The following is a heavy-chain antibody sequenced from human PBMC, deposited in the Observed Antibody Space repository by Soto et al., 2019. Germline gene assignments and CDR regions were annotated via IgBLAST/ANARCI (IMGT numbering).Heavy chain of an antibody. D-gene: IGHD5-12*01. CDR2: IVVGSGNT. V-gene: IGHV1-58*01. Sequence: SVKVSWKTSGFMFSSSAVQWVRQARGQRLEWMGRIVVGSGNTDYAQKFHKRVALTRDMSTSTVYMELSSLRSEDTAMYYCTRGGYSRYDLTYWGQGTLVTVSS. CDR3: TRGGYSRYDLTY. J-gene: IGHJ4*02. CDR1: GFMFSSSA.